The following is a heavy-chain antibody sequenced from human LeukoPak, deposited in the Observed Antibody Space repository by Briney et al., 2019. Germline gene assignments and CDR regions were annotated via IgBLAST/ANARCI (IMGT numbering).Heavy chain of an antibody. J-gene: IGHJ4*02. V-gene: IGHV4-39*01. CDR2: NYYSGNT. Sequence: PSETLSLTCTVSGASITSSSYYWGWIRQPPGKGLEWIGSNYYSGNTYHNPSLKSRVTISVDTSKKQFSLRLSSVTAADTAVYYCASSLRGTSPYYFDYWGQGTLVTVSS. D-gene: IGHD2-2*01. CDR3: ASSLRGTSPYYFDY. CDR1: GASITSSSYY.